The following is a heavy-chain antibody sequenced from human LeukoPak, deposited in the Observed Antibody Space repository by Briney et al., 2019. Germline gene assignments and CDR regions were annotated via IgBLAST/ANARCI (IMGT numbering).Heavy chain of an antibody. J-gene: IGHJ3*02. V-gene: IGHV3-48*01. CDR3: ARAGKIMITMVRGALASNDGFDI. Sequence: GGPLRLSCAASGFIFSSYSMNWLRQAPGKGREWVSYISSSSSSIYYADPVRGRFTISRDNAKNSLYLQMNSLRAEDTAVYYCARAGKIMITMVRGALASNDGFDIWGQGEVVTVSS. CDR2: ISSSSSSI. CDR1: GFIFSSYS. D-gene: IGHD3-10*01.